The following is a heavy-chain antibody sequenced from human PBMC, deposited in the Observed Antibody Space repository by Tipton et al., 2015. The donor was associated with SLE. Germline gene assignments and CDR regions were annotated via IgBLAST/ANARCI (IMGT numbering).Heavy chain of an antibody. CDR2: VFNDGNT. CDR3: ARARSEDAFWREYVNYYYYMDV. J-gene: IGHJ6*03. V-gene: IGHV4-59*12. D-gene: IGHD3-3*01. CDR1: GGSISRYY. Sequence: TLSLTCNVSGGSISRYYWSWVRQPPGKGLEWIGSVFNDGNTYDNPSLKSRVTISVDTSKNQFSLKLMSLTAADTAVYYCARARSEDAFWREYVNYYYYMDVWGRGTTVTVSS.